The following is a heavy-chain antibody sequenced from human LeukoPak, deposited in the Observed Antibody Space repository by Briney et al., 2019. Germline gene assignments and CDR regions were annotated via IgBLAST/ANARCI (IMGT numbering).Heavy chain of an antibody. Sequence: PGGSLRPSCAASGMTVSSNYIMWVRQPPGKGLEWVSSIYTGGSTYYADAVKGRFTISRDNPKNTLYLQMNSLRAEDTAVYYCAKGDSFLKRFDYWGQGTLVTVSS. V-gene: IGHV3-66*01. D-gene: IGHD5-24*01. CDR1: GMTVSSNY. CDR3: AKGDSFLKRFDY. CDR2: IYTGGST. J-gene: IGHJ4*02.